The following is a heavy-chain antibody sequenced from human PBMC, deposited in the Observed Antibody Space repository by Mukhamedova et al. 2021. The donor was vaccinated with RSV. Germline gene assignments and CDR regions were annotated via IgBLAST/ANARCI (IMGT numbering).Heavy chain of an antibody. D-gene: IGHD6-13*01. CDR2: GST. V-gene: IGHV4-59*01. J-gene: IGHJ5*02. Sequence: GSTNYNPSLKSRVTISVDTSKNQFSLKLSSVTAADTAVYYCARDCIAAAIKGFDPW. CDR3: ARDCIAAAIKGFDP.